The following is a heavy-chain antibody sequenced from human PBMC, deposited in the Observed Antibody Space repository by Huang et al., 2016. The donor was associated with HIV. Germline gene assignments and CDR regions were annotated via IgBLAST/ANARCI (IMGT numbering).Heavy chain of an antibody. Sequence: VLLQESGPGLVKPSQTLSLTCSVSGDSISSGGFFWSWIRQPPGKGREGIGYIYHSGNTHYNSSLRSRITISLDTSKNQFSLKLKSVTAADTAVYFCARGLDVRYWGQGTPVTVSS. CDR2: IYHSGNT. V-gene: IGHV4-30-4*08. CDR3: ARGLDVRY. J-gene: IGHJ4*02. CDR1: GDSISSGGFF.